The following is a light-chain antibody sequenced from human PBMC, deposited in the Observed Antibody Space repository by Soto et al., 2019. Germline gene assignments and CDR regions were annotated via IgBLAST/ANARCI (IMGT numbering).Light chain of an antibody. CDR1: SSNIGAGFD. CDR3: SSYAGSNKSV. CDR2: GNS. V-gene: IGLV1-40*01. J-gene: IGLJ1*01. Sequence: QSVLTQPPSVSGAPGQRVTISCTGSSSNIGAGFDVHWYHQIAGTAPKLLIYGNSNRPSGVPDRFSGSKSGNTASLTVSGLQPEDEADYYCSSYAGSNKSVFGTGTKVTVL.